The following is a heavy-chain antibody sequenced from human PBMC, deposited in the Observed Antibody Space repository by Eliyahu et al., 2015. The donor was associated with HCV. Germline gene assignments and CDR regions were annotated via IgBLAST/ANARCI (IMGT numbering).Heavy chain of an antibody. CDR1: GITVGNNY. CDR2: IWSTGDT. Sequence: EVQLVESGGGLVQPGGSLRLSCAASGITVGNNYMTWVRQAPGKGLEWVSHIWSTGDTEYADSVRGRFTISRDNSKNTLYLQLNSLRVEDTAVYYCARDPGPSASHGIWGQGTLVTVSS. CDR3: ARDPGPSASHGI. V-gene: IGHV3-66*01. D-gene: IGHD2-8*02. J-gene: IGHJ4*02.